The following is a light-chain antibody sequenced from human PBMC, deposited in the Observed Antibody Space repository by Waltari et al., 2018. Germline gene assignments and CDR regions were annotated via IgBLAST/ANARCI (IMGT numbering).Light chain of an antibody. J-gene: IGKJ4*01. V-gene: IGKV3-15*01. CDR3: QQYNNWPLT. CDR1: QSISSH. CDR2: SAS. Sequence: TVMTQSPATLSAFPGESVTLSCGASQSISSHLAWYQQKPGQPPRLVIYSASSRATGVPVRFSGSGSGTDFTLTISSLQSEDFAVYYCQQYNNWPLTFGGGTKVEL.